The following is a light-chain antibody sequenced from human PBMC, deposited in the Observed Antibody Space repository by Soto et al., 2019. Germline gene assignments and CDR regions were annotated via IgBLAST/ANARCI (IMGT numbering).Light chain of an antibody. CDR3: AAWDDSLSGSNWV. CDR2: RNN. J-gene: IGLJ3*02. CDR1: SSNIGSNY. Sequence: QSVLTQPPSVSGAPGQSVTISCTGSSSNIGSNYVYWYQQLPGTAPKLLIYRNNQRPSGVPDRFSGSKSGTSASLAISGLRSEDEADYYCAAWDDSLSGSNWVFGGGTKLTVL. V-gene: IGLV1-47*01.